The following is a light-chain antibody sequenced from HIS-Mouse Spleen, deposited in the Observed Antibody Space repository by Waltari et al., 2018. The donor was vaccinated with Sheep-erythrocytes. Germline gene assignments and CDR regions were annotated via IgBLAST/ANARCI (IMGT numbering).Light chain of an antibody. V-gene: IGLV2-11*01. J-gene: IGLJ1*01. Sequence: QSALTQPRSVSGSPGQSVTISCTGTSSDVGGYNYVSWYQQHPGKAPKLMIYAVSRGPSGVPDRFSGSKSGNTASLTISGLQAEDEADYYCCSYAGSYNHVFATGTKVTVL. CDR2: AVS. CDR1: SSDVGGYNY. CDR3: CSYAGSYNHV.